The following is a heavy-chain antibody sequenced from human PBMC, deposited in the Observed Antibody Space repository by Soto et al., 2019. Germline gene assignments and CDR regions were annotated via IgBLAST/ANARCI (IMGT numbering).Heavy chain of an antibody. CDR2: ISSSSSYI. CDR1: GFTFSSYS. D-gene: IGHD3-22*01. Sequence: PGGSLRLSCAASGFTFSSYSMNWVRQAPGKGLEGVSSISSSSSYIYYADAEKGRFTISRDNAKNSLYLQMNRLRAEDTAVYYCASSITMIVVANPLDYWGQGTLVTVSS. CDR3: ASSITMIVVANPLDY. J-gene: IGHJ4*02. V-gene: IGHV3-21*01.